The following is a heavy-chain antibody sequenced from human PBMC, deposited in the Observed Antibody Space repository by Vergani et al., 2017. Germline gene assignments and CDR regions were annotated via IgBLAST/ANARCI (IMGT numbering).Heavy chain of an antibody. Sequence: VQLVESGGGLVQPGGSLRLSCAASGITFSSYWMTWVRQAPGKGLEWIGYIYYSGSTNYNPSLKSRVTISVDTSKNQFSLKLSSVTAADTAVYYCARASDSGSYYSHFDYWGQGTLVTVSS. CDR2: IYYSGST. D-gene: IGHD3-10*01. V-gene: IGHV4-59*01. CDR3: ARASDSGSYYSHFDY. J-gene: IGHJ4*02. CDR1: GITFSSYW.